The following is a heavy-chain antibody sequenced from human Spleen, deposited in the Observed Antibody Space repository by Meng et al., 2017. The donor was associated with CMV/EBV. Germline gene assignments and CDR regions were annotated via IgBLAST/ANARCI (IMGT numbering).Heavy chain of an antibody. CDR3: ARLGSYTYYYYGVDV. CDR1: GINLGTDA. CDR2: IYSGGSAT. Sequence: GGSLRLSCAASGINLGTDAMTWVRQAPGKGLEWVSVIYSGGSATYHADSVKGRFNISRDNSKNMVYLHMNSLRADDTARYYCARLGSYTYYYYGVDVWGQGTTVTVSS. V-gene: IGHV3-23*03. D-gene: IGHD1-26*01. J-gene: IGHJ6*02.